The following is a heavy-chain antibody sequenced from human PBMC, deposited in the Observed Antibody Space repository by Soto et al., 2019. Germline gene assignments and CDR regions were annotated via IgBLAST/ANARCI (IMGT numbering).Heavy chain of an antibody. J-gene: IGHJ6*02. D-gene: IGHD4-17*01. CDR2: VESSGST. CDR1: GGSSSSYY. Sequence: SKTLYLTCTVSGGSSSSYYWTWVRQPPGKGLEWIGYVESSGSTSYNPSLMSRVTISVDTSKNQFSLKLTSVTAADTAVYYCARGGVTTVVIPKCYYFGLDVWGQGTTVTASS. CDR3: ARGGVTTVVIPKCYYFGLDV. V-gene: IGHV4-59*01.